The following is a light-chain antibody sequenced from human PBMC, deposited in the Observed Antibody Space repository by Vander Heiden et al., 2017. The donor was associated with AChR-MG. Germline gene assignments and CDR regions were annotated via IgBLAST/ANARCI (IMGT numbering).Light chain of an antibody. Sequence: DIQMTQSPSSLSASVGDRVTITCRASQSISSYLNWYQQKPGKAPKLLIYAASSLQSGVPSRFSGSGYGTDFTLTISSRQPEDFAPYYCQQSDSTPPYTFGQRTKLELK. CDR3: QQSDSTPPYT. J-gene: IGKJ2*01. CDR1: QSISSY. V-gene: IGKV1-39*01. CDR2: AAS.